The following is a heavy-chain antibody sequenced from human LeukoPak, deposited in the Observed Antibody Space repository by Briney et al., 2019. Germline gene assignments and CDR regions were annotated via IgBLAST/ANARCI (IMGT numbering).Heavy chain of an antibody. CDR2: IYPDTGGT. D-gene: IGHD3-3*01. CDR3: ARDPPLQTFGVAILTNFDY. J-gene: IGHJ4*01. V-gene: IGHV1-2*02. Sequence: GASVKVSCKASGYTFTGYYLHWVRQAPGQGLAWMGGIYPDTGGTNYVQRLQDRDTMTRDTTISTAYMDVTRPRSDDTAVYYCARDPPLQTFGVAILTNFDYWGHGTLVTVSS. CDR1: GYTFTGYY.